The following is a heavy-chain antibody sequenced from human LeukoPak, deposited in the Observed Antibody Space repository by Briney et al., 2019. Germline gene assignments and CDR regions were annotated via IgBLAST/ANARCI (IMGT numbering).Heavy chain of an antibody. J-gene: IGHJ5*02. CDR1: GGSISSYY. Sequence: SETLSLTCTVSGGSISSYYWSWIRQPPGKGLEWIGYIYYSGSTNYNPSLKSRVTISVDTSKNQFSLKLSSVTAADTAVYYCARVRRTWFDPWGQGTLVTVSS. CDR3: ARVRRTWFDP. V-gene: IGHV4-59*01. CDR2: IYYSGST.